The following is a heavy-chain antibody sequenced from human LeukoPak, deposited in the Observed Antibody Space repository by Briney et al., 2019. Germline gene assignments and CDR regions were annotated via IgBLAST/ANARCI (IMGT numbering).Heavy chain of an antibody. CDR3: ASQEVELPLDY. J-gene: IGHJ4*02. CDR2: IISSSSYI. V-gene: IGHV3-21*01. Sequence: GGSLRLSCEASGFTFSSYSMNWVRQAPGKGLEWVSSIISSSSYIYYADSVKGRFTISRDNAKNSLYLQMNSLRAEDTAVYYCASQEVELPLDYWGQGTLVTVSS. D-gene: IGHD1-26*01. CDR1: GFTFSSYS.